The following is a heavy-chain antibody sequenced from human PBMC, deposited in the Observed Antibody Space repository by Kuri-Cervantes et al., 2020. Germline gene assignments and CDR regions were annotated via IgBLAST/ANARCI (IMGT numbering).Heavy chain of an antibody. CDR2: ITAYNGNT. Sequence: ASVKLACNASGYTFTSYGFSWVRQAPGQGLEWMGWITAYNGNTNYAQKLQGRDTITTDTSTSTAYMELRSLRSDDTAVYYCARSYGEQWLGKYNWFDPWGQGTLVTVSS. D-gene: IGHD6-19*01. J-gene: IGHJ5*02. V-gene: IGHV1-18*01. CDR3: ARSYGEQWLGKYNWFDP. CDR1: GYTFTSYG.